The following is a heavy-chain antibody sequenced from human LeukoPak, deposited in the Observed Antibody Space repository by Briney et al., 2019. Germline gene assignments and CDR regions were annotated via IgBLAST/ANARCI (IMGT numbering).Heavy chain of an antibody. CDR3: ARVGVTYYDFWSGYLISTYFDY. V-gene: IGHV4-59*01. CDR1: GGSISCYY. CDR2: IYYSGST. J-gene: IGHJ4*02. Sequence: SETLSLTCTVSGGSISCYYWSWIRQPPGKGLEWIGYIYYSGSTNYNPSLKSRVTISVDTSKNQFSLKLSSVTAADTAVYYCARVGVTYYDFWSGYLISTYFDYWGQGTLVTVSS. D-gene: IGHD3-3*01.